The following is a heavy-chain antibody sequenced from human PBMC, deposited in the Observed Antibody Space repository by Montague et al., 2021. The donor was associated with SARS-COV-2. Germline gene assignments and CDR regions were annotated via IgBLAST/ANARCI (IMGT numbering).Heavy chain of an antibody. CDR1: GFTFNTYA. J-gene: IGHJ5*02. D-gene: IGHD2-15*01. V-gene: IGHV3-33*01. Sequence: SLRLSCAASGFTFNTYAMHWVRRAPGKGLEWVAIIWYDGSTKYYGESVKGRFTISRDNSENTLYLQMNNLRADDTAMYYCAGGKDCSDGGCYSGWFDPWGLGAQVTVSS. CDR2: IWYDGSTK. CDR3: AGGKDCSDGGCYSGWFDP.